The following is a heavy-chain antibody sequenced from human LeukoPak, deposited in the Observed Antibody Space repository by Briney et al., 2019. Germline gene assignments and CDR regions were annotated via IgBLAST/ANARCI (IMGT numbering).Heavy chain of an antibody. CDR2: IIPIFGTA. D-gene: IGHD2-15*01. Sequence: SVKVSCKASGGTFSSYTISWVRQAPGQGLEWMGGIIPIFGTASYAQKFQGRVTITADESTSTAYMELSSLRSEDTAVYYCARAPDLYCSGGSCYNEFDPWGQGTLVTVSS. J-gene: IGHJ5*02. CDR3: ARAPDLYCSGGSCYNEFDP. V-gene: IGHV1-69*01. CDR1: GGTFSSYT.